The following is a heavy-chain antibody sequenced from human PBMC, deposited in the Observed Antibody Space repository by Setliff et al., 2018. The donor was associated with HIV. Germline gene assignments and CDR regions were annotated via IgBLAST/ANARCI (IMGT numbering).Heavy chain of an antibody. CDR3: ARWVGELFYYFDS. V-gene: IGHV4-31*03. J-gene: IGHJ4*02. Sequence: SETLSLTCTVSGDSITSGGFYCNWFRQHPGEGLEWIGWIYYSGRTKYNPSLESRVTISVDTSKNQFSLKLRSMTAADTAVYYCARWVGELFYYFDSWSQGTLVTVSS. D-gene: IGHD3-10*01. CDR1: GDSITSGGFY. CDR2: IYYSGRT.